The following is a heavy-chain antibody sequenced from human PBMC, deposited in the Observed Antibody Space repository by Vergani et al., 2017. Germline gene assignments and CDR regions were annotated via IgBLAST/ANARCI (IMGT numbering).Heavy chain of an antibody. CDR2: INSDGSST. D-gene: IGHD4-17*01. V-gene: IGHV3-74*02. CDR1: GFTFSIYW. CDR3: ARYPLDYGDYFDY. Sequence: EVQLVESGGGLVQPGRSLRLSCAASGFTFSIYWMHWVRQAPGKGLVWVSRINSDGSSTRYADSVKGRFTISRDNAKNTLYLQMNSLRAEDTAVYYCARYPLDYGDYFDYWDQGTLVTVSS. J-gene: IGHJ4*02.